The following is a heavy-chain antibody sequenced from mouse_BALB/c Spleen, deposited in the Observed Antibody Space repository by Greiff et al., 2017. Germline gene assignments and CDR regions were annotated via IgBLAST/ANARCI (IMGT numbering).Heavy chain of an antibody. CDR1: GYAFSSSW. Sequence: VQLQQSGPELVKPGASVKISCKASGYAFSSSWMNWVKQRPGQGLEWIGRIYPGDGDTNYNGKFKGKATLTADKSSSTAYMQLSSLTSVDSAVYFCARDDLLAYWGQGTLVTVSA. V-gene: IGHV1-82*01. CDR2: IYPGDGDT. J-gene: IGHJ3*01. D-gene: IGHD2-3*01. CDR3: ARDDLLAY.